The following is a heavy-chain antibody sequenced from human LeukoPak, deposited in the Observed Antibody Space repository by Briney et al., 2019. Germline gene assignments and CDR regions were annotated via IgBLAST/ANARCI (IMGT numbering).Heavy chain of an antibody. Sequence: GGSLRLSCAASGFTFSDYYMSWIRQAPGKGLEWVSYISSSGSTIYYADPVKGRFTISRDNAKNSLYLQMNSLRAEDTAVYYCARDRVGYYDILTGYYHRDDAFDIWGQGTMVTVSS. CDR3: ARDRVGYYDILTGYYHRDDAFDI. D-gene: IGHD3-9*01. CDR1: GFTFSDYY. J-gene: IGHJ3*02. V-gene: IGHV3-11*01. CDR2: ISSSGSTI.